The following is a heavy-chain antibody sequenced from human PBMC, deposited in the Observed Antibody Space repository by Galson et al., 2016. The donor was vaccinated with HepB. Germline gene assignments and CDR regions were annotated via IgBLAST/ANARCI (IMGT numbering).Heavy chain of an antibody. CDR1: GFSLSTTGVG. Sequence: PALVKPTQSLTLTCTFSGFSLSTTGVGMGWIRQPPGKALEWLALIYWADDKHYTPSLKSRLTVTKDTSQNQVVLTMTNMDPVDTATYYCAHGAGYFDFWGQGTLVTVSS. J-gene: IGHJ4*02. CDR2: IYWADDK. V-gene: IGHV2-5*02. CDR3: AHGAGYFDF.